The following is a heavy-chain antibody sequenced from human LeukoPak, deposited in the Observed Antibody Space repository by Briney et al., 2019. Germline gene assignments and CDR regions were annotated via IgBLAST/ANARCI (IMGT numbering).Heavy chain of an antibody. J-gene: IGHJ4*02. CDR3: ARVYSSQDYYFDY. D-gene: IGHD6-13*01. V-gene: IGHV4-39*01. CDR1: GVSISSSNSY. Sequence: SETLSLTCTVSGVSISSSNSYWGWIRQPPGKGLEWIGSIYYSGNTYYNASLKSQVSISIDTSKNQFSLRLSSVTAADTAVYYCARVYSSQDYYFDYWGQGTLVTVSS. CDR2: IYYSGNT.